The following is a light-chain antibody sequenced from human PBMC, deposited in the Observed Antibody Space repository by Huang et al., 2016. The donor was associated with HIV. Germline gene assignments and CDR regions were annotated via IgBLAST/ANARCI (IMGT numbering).Light chain of an antibody. V-gene: IGKV2-30*01. CDR3: MQGIHMPYT. CDR2: KVS. CDR1: QGLVYSDGDTN. J-gene: IGKJ2*01. Sequence: DVVLTQSPLSLPVTVGQPASISCRSGQGLVYSDGDTNLNWFQQRPGQSPRRLIYKVSNRDSGVPDRCSGSGSGTNFTLKISRVEADDVGVYYCMQGIHMPYTFGQGTKLEIK.